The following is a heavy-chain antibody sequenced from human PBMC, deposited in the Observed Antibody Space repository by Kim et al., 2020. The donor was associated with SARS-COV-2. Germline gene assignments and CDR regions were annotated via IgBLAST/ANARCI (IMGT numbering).Heavy chain of an antibody. CDR3: AKGSTIFQTP. D-gene: IGHD3-9*01. CDR2: T. V-gene: IGHV3-23*01. Sequence: TYDADAVKGRFPISRDNSKNTLYLQMNSLRAEDTAVYYCAKGSTIFQTPWGQGTLVTVSS. J-gene: IGHJ5*02.